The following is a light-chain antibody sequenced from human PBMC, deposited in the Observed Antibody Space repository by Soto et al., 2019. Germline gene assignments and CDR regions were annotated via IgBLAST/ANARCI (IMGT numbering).Light chain of an antibody. CDR1: QSVDSN. CDR2: GAS. CDR3: QQYGSSPIT. Sequence: LSVYPWEGAALYFMSSQSVDSNLAWYQQKPGQAPRLLIYGASSRATGIPDRFSGSGSGTDFTLTISRLEPEDFAVYYCQQYGSSPITVGQGTRLE. V-gene: IGKV3-20*01. J-gene: IGKJ5*01.